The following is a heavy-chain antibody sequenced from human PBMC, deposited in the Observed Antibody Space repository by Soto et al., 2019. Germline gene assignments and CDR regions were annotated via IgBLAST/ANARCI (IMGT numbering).Heavy chain of an antibody. D-gene: IGHD2-21*02. CDR2: INPNSGDT. CDR1: GYTFTGYY. CDR3: ARDLVTPHPGWFDP. Sequence: ASVKVSCKASGYTFTGYYMHWVRQAPGQGLEWMGWINPNSGDTNYTQKFQGWVTMTRDTSISTAYMELSRLRSDDTAVYYCARDLVTPHPGWFDPWGQGTLVTVSS. J-gene: IGHJ5*02. V-gene: IGHV1-2*04.